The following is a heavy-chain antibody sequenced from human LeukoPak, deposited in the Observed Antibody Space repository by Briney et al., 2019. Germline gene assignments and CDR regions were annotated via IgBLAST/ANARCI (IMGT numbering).Heavy chain of an antibody. D-gene: IGHD2-2*01. CDR2: ISGSGGST. Sequence: GSLRLSCAASGFTFDDYAMHWVRQAPGKGLEWVSGISGSGGSTYYADSVKGRFTISRDNSKNTLYLQMNSLRAEDTAVYYCAKRGDIVVVPATLYFDYWGQGTLVTVFS. CDR3: AKRGDIVVVPATLYFDY. V-gene: IGHV3-23*01. J-gene: IGHJ4*02. CDR1: GFTFDDYA.